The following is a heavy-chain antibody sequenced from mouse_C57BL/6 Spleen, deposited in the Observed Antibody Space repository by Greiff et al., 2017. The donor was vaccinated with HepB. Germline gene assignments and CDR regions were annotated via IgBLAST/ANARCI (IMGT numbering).Heavy chain of an antibody. V-gene: IGHV1-55*01. D-gene: IGHD2-4*01. Sequence: QVQLKQPGAELVKPGASVKMSCKASGYTFTSYWITWVKQRPGQGLEWIGDIYPGSGSTNYNEKFKSKATLTVDTSSSTAYMQLSSLTSEDSAVYYCARDYDYDWYYFDYWGQGTTLTVSS. CDR1: GYTFTSYW. CDR2: IYPGSGST. CDR3: ARDYDYDWYYFDY. J-gene: IGHJ2*01.